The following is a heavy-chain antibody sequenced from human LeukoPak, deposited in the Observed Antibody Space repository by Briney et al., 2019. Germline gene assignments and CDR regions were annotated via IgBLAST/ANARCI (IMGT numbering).Heavy chain of an antibody. CDR2: ISSSGSTI. D-gene: IGHD2-2*01. Sequence: GGSLRLSCAASGFTFSSYEMNWVRQAPGKGLEWVSYISSSGSTIYYADSVKGRFTISRDNAKNSLYLQMNSLRAEDTAVYYCARDCSSTSCGYYYYGMDVWGKGTTVTVSS. CDR3: ARDCSSTSCGYYYYGMDV. CDR1: GFTFSSYE. J-gene: IGHJ6*04. V-gene: IGHV3-48*03.